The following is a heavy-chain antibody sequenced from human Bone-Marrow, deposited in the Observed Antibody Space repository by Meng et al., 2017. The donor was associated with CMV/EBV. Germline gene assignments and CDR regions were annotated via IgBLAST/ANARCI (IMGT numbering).Heavy chain of an antibody. Sequence: GESLKISCAASGFTFSSYWMSWVRQAPGKGLEWVANIKQDGSEKYYVDSVKGRFTISRDNAKNSLYLQMNSLRAEDTAVYYCARSIAAAGTRSRNYYYYGMHVWGQGTTVTVSS. D-gene: IGHD6-13*01. CDR3: ARSIAAAGTRSRNYYYYGMHV. J-gene: IGHJ6*02. V-gene: IGHV3-7*01. CDR2: IKQDGSEK. CDR1: GFTFSSYW.